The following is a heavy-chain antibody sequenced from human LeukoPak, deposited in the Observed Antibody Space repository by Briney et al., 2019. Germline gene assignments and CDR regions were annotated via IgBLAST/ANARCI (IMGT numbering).Heavy chain of an antibody. D-gene: IGHD2-21*01. CDR1: GFTFRNYA. V-gene: IGHV3-23*01. CDR3: AKADCGVISSYVKDY. J-gene: IGHJ4*02. Sequence: GGSLRLSCAGSGFTFRNYAMNWVRQAPGKGLQWVSSISDNGAKSDYADSVKGRFTVSRDNSKNTLYLQMNSLRVEDTAVYYCAKADCGVISSYVKDYWGQGTLVTVSS. CDR2: ISDNGAKS.